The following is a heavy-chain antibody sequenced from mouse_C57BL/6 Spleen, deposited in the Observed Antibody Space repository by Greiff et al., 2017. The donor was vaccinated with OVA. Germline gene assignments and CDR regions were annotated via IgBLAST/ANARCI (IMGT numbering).Heavy chain of an antibody. D-gene: IGHD2-3*01. CDR1: GFSLTSYG. CDR2: IWRGGST. V-gene: IGHV2-2*01. Sequence: VQRVESGPGLVQPSQSLSITCTVSGFSLTSYGVHWVRQSPGKGLEWLGVIWRGGSTDYNAAFISRLSISKDNSKSQVFFKMNSLQADDTAIYYCARKAESGYYVWFAYWGQGTLVTVSA. J-gene: IGHJ3*01. CDR3: ARKAESGYYVWFAY.